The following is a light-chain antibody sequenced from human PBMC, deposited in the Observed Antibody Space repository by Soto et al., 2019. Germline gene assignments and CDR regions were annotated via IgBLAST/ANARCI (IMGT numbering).Light chain of an antibody. CDR3: CSYAGSHYV. CDR1: SSDVGSYNL. J-gene: IGLJ1*01. Sequence: QSVLTQPASVSGSPGQSITISCTGTSSDVGSYNLVSWYQQHPGKAPKLMIYEVSKWPSGISNRFSGSKSGNTASLTISGLQAEDEGDYYCCSYAGSHYVFGTRTKVTVL. V-gene: IGLV2-23*02. CDR2: EVS.